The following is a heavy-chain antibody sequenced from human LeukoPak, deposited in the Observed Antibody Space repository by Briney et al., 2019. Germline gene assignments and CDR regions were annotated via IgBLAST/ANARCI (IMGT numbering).Heavy chain of an antibody. J-gene: IGHJ4*02. CDR1: GSTFEDHG. CDR3: AMGDSSGWYFYY. V-gene: IGHV3-20*04. CDR2: INWDWGST. D-gene: IGHD6-19*01. Sequence: RPGGSLRLSCAASGSTFEDHGMSWVRQVPGKGLEWVAGINWDWGSTGYADSVKGRFTISRDNAKNSLFLQMNSLRVEDTALYFCAMGDSSGWYFYYWGQGTMVTVSS.